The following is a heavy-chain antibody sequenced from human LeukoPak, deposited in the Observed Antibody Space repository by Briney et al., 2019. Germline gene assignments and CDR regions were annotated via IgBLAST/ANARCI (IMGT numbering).Heavy chain of an antibody. CDR1: GYTFTGYY. CDR2: INPNSGGT. V-gene: IGHV1-2*02. CDR3: ARVWFGEFMAINFDY. Sequence: ASVNVSCKASGYTFTGYYMHWVRQAPGQGLEWMGWINPNSGGTNYAQKFQGRVTMTRDTSISTAYMELSRLRSDDTAVYYCARVWFGEFMAINFDYWGQGTLVTVSS. J-gene: IGHJ4*02. D-gene: IGHD3-10*01.